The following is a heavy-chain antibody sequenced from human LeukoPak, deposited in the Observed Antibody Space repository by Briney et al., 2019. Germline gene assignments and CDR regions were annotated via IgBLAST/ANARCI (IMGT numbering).Heavy chain of an antibody. CDR2: ISGSDST. D-gene: IGHD3-10*01. CDR3: VHGGLYYLDY. CDR1: GFTFSSHG. V-gene: IGHV3-23*01. Sequence: GGTLRLSCAASGFTFSSHGMSWVRQAPGKGLEWVSAISGSDSTYHADSVKGRFTISRDIFKNTLYLQMNSLRAEDTAVYYCVHGGLYYLDYWGQGTLVTVSS. J-gene: IGHJ4*02.